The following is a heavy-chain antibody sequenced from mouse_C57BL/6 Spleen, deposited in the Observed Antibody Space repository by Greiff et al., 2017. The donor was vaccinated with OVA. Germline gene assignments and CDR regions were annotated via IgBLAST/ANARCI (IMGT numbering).Heavy chain of an antibody. CDR2: IDPETGGT. J-gene: IGHJ4*01. CDR3: SRTGPTMGTTGYAVDY. V-gene: IGHV1-15*01. CDR1: GYTFTDYE. Sequence: QVQLKQSGAELVRPGASVTLSCKASGYTFTDYEMHWVKQTPVHGLEWIGAIDPETGGTAYNQKFKGKAILTADKSSSTAYMELRSLTSEDSAVYYCSRTGPTMGTTGYAVDYWGQGTSVTVSS. D-gene: IGHD2-14*01.